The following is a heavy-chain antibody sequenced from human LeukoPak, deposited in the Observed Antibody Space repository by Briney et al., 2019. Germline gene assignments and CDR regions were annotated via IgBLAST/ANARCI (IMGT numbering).Heavy chain of an antibody. CDR1: GFTFSSYA. CDR3: AKALRYFDWLPIDY. V-gene: IGHV3-23*01. Sequence: PGGSLRLSCAASGFTFSSYAMSWVRQAPGKGLEWVSAISGSGGSTYYADSVKGRFTISRDNSKNTLYLQMNSLRAEDTAVYYCAKALRYFDWLPIDYWGQGTLVTVSS. CDR2: ISGSGGST. J-gene: IGHJ4*02. D-gene: IGHD3-9*01.